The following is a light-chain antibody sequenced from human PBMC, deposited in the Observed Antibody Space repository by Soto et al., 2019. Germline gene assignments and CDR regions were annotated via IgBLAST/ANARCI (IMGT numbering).Light chain of an antibody. CDR3: AVWDDTLNGVI. J-gene: IGLJ2*01. V-gene: IGLV1-44*01. CDR1: TSNIGTNT. CDR2: GND. Sequence: QSVLTQPPSASGTPGQRVTISCSGTTSNIGTNTVTWYQQLPGTAPNVLIFGNDRRPSGVPDRFSGSMSGTSASLAISGLQPEDEADYYCAVWDDTLNGVIFGGRTKLTVL.